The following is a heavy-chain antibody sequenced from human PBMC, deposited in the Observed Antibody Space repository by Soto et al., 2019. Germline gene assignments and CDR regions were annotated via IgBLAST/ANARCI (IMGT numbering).Heavy chain of an antibody. CDR2: IHDSGNT. CDR1: GGSVSIGDYL. J-gene: IGHJ5*02. V-gene: IGHV4-30-4*01. Sequence: VQLQESGPGLVTPSQTLSLTCTVFGGSVSIGDYLWSWIRQRPGKGLEWIGYIHDSGNTYYNPSLKSRVTISLDTSKNQFSLKVTSMTAADTAVYFCARARGGDSGDYAGLFDRWGQGNLVTVSS. D-gene: IGHD4-17*01. CDR3: ARARGGDSGDYAGLFDR.